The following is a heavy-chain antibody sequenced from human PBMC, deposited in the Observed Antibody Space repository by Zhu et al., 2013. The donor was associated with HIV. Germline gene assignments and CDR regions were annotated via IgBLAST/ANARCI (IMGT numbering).Heavy chain of an antibody. D-gene: IGHD6-13*01. V-gene: IGHV3-21*01. CDR3: ARASQGGGIAAQYYFDY. J-gene: IGHJ4*02. CDR2: ISSSSSYI. CDR1: GFTFSSYS. Sequence: EVQLVESGGGLVKPGGSLRLSCAASGFTFSSYSMNWVRQAPGKGLEWVSSISSSSSYIYYADSVKGRFTISRDNAKNSLYLQMNSLRAEDTAVYYCARASQGGGIAAQYYFDYWGQGTLVTVSS.